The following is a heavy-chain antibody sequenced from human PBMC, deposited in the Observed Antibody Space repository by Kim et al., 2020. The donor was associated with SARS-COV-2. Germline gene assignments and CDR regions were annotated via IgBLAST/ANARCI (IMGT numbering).Heavy chain of an antibody. CDR2: IYSGGSST. CDR1: GFTFSSYA. CDR3: ARIGVVELTLGWFDP. Sequence: GGSLRLSCAASGFTFSSYAMSWVRQAPGKGLELVSVIYSGGSSTSFAASVKGRFTISRDNSKNTLYLQMNSLRAEDTAIYYFARIGVVELTLGWFDPWGQGTLVTVSS. V-gene: IGHV3-23*03. J-gene: IGHJ5*01. D-gene: IGHD3-16*01.